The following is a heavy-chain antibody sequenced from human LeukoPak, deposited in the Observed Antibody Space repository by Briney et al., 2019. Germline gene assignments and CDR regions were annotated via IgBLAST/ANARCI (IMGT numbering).Heavy chain of an antibody. CDR3: ATYSGSYGISF. D-gene: IGHD1-26*01. CDR1: GGSITSFY. Sequence: PETLSLTCTVSGGSITSFYWSWIRQPPGKGLEWIGYIHYSGSTNYNPSLKSRLTLSVDTSKNQLSLKLSSVTAADTAVYYCATYSGSYGISFWGQGTLVTVSS. V-gene: IGHV4-59*01. J-gene: IGHJ4*02. CDR2: IHYSGST.